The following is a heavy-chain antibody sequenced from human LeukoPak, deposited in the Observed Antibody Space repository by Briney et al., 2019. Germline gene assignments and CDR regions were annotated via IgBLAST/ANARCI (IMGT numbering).Heavy chain of an antibody. CDR1: GFTFSRYS. J-gene: IGHJ4*02. D-gene: IGHD3-16*02. V-gene: IGHV3-23*01. Sequence: PGGSLRLSCEASGFTFSRYSLTWVRQAPGKGLEWVSAISGSGDSTYYADSVKGRFTISRDNSKNTLYLQMNSLRAEDTAVYYCAKRGAEVGVTVAPGDYWGQGTLVTVSS. CDR2: ISGSGDST. CDR3: AKRGAEVGVTVAPGDY.